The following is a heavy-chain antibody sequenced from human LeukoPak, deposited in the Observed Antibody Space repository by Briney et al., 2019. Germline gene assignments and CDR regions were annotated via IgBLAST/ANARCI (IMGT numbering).Heavy chain of an antibody. V-gene: IGHV3-30*18. J-gene: IGHJ4*02. CDR1: GFTFSSYG. Sequence: GGSLRLSCAASGFTFSSYGMHWVRQAPGKGLEWVAVISYDGSNKYYADSVKGRFTISRDNSKNTLYLQMNSLRAEDTAVYYRAKDQDSYFDYWGQGTLVTVSS. CDR3: AKDQDSYFDY. CDR2: ISYDGSNK.